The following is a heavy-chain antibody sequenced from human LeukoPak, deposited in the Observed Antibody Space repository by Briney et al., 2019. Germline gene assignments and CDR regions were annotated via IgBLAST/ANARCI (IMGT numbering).Heavy chain of an antibody. V-gene: IGHV3-7*01. J-gene: IGHJ4*02. CDR3: ARDRYCSGGSCYTGFDY. D-gene: IGHD2-15*01. CDR1: GFTFSSYW. Sequence: PGGSLRLSCAASGFTFSSYWMSWVRQAPGEGLEWVANIKQDGSEKDYVDSVKGRFTISRDNAKNSLYLQLNSLRAEDTAVYYCARDRYCSGGSCYTGFDYWGQGTLVTVSS. CDR2: IKQDGSEK.